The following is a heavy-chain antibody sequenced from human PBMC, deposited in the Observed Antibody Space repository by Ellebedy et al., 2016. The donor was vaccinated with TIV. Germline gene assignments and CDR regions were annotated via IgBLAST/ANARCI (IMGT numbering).Heavy chain of an antibody. CDR3: ARGQTDYDFWSGPAP. D-gene: IGHD3-3*01. CDR2: IYSGGST. CDR1: GFTVSSNY. V-gene: IGHV3-53*01. J-gene: IGHJ5*02. Sequence: GGSLRLSXAASGFTVSSNYMSWVRQAPGKGLEWVSVIYSGGSTYYADSVKGRFTISRDNSKNTLYLQMNSLGAEDTAVYYCARGQTDYDFWSGPAPWGQGTLVTVSS.